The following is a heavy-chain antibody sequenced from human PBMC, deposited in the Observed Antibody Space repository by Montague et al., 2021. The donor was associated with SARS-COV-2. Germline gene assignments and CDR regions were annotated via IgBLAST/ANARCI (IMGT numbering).Heavy chain of an antibody. CDR1: GGSVSDYS. CDR2: IFYTGIT. CDR3: ARLVTMSRKKPYYMGV. Sequence: SETLSLTCIVSGGSVSDYSWSWIRQPPGEGLDYLGYIFYTGITYXKPSLESRVTISVDTSKNQFSLRLNSVTAADTAVYFCARLVTMSRKKPYYMGVWGKGTTVTVSS. D-gene: IGHD3-10*02. J-gene: IGHJ6*03. V-gene: IGHV4-59*02.